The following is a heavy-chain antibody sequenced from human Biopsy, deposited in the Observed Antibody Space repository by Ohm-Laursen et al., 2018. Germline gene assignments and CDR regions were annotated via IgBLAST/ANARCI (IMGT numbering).Heavy chain of an antibody. CDR1: GGSIGGGEYY. CDR2: ISYSGTT. Sequence: PSQTLSLTCTVSGGSIGGGEYYWNWIRQHPGKGLKWIGLISYSGTTFYNPSLESLLTISIDTSKNHFSLNLRSVTAADTAVYYCARVSRSIYDSTFDSFNIWGPGTMVTVSS. V-gene: IGHV4-31*01. D-gene: IGHD3-22*01. CDR3: ARVSRSIYDSTFDSFNI. J-gene: IGHJ3*02.